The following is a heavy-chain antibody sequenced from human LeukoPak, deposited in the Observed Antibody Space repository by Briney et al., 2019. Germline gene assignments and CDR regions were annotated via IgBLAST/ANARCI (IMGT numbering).Heavy chain of an antibody. J-gene: IGHJ3*02. D-gene: IGHD2-15*01. CDR1: GGSISSSGYY. CDR3: ARETYCSGGSCYSEGAFDI. V-gene: IGHV4-39*07. CDR2: IYYSGST. Sequence: PSETLSLTCTVSGGSISSSGYYWGWIRQPPGKGLVWIASIYYSGSTYYNPSLKSRVIISVDTSKNQFSLKLSSVTAADTAVYYCARETYCSGGSCYSEGAFDIWGQGTMVTVSS.